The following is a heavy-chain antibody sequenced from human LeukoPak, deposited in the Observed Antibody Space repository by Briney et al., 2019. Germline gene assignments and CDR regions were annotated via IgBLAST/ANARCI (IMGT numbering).Heavy chain of an antibody. CDR2: INPNSGGT. D-gene: IGHD3-22*01. J-gene: IGHJ4*02. CDR1: GYTFTGYY. V-gene: IGHV1-2*02. Sequence: GASVKVSCKASGYTFTGYYMHWVRQAPGQGLEWMGWINPNSGGTKYAQKFQGRVTMSRDTSISTAYMELCRLRSDDTAVYYCARDDHYYDSSGYYYDFDYWGQGTLVTVSS. CDR3: ARDDHYYDSSGYYYDFDY.